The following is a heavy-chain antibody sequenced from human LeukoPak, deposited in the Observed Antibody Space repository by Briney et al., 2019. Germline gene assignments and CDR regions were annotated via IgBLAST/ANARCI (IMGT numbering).Heavy chain of an antibody. V-gene: IGHV4-38-2*01. Sequence: SETLSLTCGVSGYSIRNGYSWDWIRQPPGKGREWSGSINHGGSTTYNPSLTSRVTVSLVTSKTAFSLRLRSVTAADTAVYYCARFDYVWETHGMDAFDIWGLGTMVTVSS. CDR2: INHGGST. CDR3: ARFDYVWETHGMDAFDI. D-gene: IGHD3-16*01. J-gene: IGHJ3*02. CDR1: GYSIRNGYS.